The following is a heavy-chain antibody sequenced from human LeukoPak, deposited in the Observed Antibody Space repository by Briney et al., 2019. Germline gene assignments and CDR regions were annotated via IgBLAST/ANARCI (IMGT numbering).Heavy chain of an antibody. Sequence: GASVNVSCKASGYTFTSYARHWVRQAPGQRLEWMGWINTGSGNTQYSQKFQGRVTFTRDTSANTAYMQLSSLRSEDTAVYYCASVDYGDYWGQGTLVTVSS. CDR1: GYTFTSYA. CDR3: ASVDYGDY. V-gene: IGHV1-3*04. J-gene: IGHJ4*02. D-gene: IGHD4-17*01. CDR2: INTGSGNT.